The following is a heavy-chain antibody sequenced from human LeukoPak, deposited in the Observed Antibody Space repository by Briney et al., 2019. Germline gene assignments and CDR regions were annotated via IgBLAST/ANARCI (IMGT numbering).Heavy chain of an antibody. CDR1: GLTFSSYW. CDR2: IKEDGSEK. V-gene: IGHV3-7*01. D-gene: IGHD2-2*01. CDR3: ARDWMGYCSSNSCYLYYMDV. J-gene: IGHJ6*03. Sequence: GGSLRLSCAASGLTFSSYWMSWVRQAPGEGLEWVANIKEDGSEKDYVDSVRGRFTISRDNARNSLYLQMNSLRAEDTAVYYCARDWMGYCSSNSCYLYYMDVWGKGTTVTVSS.